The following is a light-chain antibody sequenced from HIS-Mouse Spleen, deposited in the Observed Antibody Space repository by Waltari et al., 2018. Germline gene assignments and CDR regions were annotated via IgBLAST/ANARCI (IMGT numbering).Light chain of an antibody. J-gene: IGLJ2*01. CDR2: EVS. CDR1: SSDVGGYNY. V-gene: IGLV2-14*01. Sequence: QSALTQPASVSGSPGQSITISCTGTSSDVGGYNYVSWYQQHPGKAPKLMIYEVSNRPAGVPNRFAGSKSGSTASLTIAGLQAEDEADYYCSSYTSSSTLVVGGGTKLTVL. CDR3: SSYTSSSTLV.